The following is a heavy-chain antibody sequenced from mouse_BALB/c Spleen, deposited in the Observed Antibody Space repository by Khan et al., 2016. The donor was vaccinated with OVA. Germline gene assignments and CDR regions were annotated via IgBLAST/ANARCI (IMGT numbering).Heavy chain of an antibody. CDR3: ARAYYRFDGYYAMDY. CDR2: IWGGGGT. D-gene: IGHD2-14*01. CDR1: GFSLSRYH. Sequence: QVQLKQSGPGLVAPSQSLSITCTVSGFSLSRYHIHWVRQPPGKGLEWLGMIWGGGGTDYNSALKSRLSIRKDNSKSQVLLKLNSLQTDDTAMYYWARAYYRFDGYYAMDYWGQGTSVTVSS. V-gene: IGHV2-6-4*01. J-gene: IGHJ4*01.